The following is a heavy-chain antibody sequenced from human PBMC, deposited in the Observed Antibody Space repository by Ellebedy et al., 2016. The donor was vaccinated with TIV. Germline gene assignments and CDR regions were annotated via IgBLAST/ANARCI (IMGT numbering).Heavy chain of an antibody. CDR2: ISGSGGST. V-gene: IGHV3-23*01. CDR1: GFTFSSYA. CDR3: AKVIDRSARLNWFDP. J-gene: IGHJ5*02. Sequence: GESLKISXAASGFTFSSYAMSWVRQAPGKGLEWVSAISGSGGSTYYADSVKGRFTISRDNSKNTLYLQMNSLRAEDTAVYYCAKVIDRSARLNWFDPWGQGTLVTVSS. D-gene: IGHD1-26*01.